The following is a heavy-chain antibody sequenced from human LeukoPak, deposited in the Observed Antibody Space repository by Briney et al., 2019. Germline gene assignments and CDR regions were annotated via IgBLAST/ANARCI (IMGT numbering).Heavy chain of an antibody. V-gene: IGHV3-30-3*01. Sequence: VAVISYDGSNKYYADSVKGRFTISRDNSKNTLYLQMNSLRAEDTAVYYCAGDQGYSSSWYDYWGQGTLVTVSS. D-gene: IGHD6-13*01. CDR2: ISYDGSNK. CDR3: AGDQGYSSSWYDY. J-gene: IGHJ4*02.